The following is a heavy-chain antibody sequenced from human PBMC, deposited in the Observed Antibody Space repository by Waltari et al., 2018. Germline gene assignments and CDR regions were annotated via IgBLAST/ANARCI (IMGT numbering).Heavy chain of an antibody. D-gene: IGHD2-15*01. J-gene: IGHJ4*02. CDR1: GGSISSHY. Sequence: QVQLQESGPGLVKPSETLSLTCTVSGGSISSHYWSWIRQPPGKGLEWIGYIYYSGSTNYNPALKSRVTISVDTSKNQFSLKLSSVTAADTAVYYCARVGMFVAATSYYFDYWGQGTLVTVSS. CDR2: IYYSGST. CDR3: ARVGMFVAATSYYFDY. V-gene: IGHV4-59*11.